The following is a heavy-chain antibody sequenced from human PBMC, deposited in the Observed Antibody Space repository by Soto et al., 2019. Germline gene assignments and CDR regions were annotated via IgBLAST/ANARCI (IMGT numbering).Heavy chain of an antibody. Sequence: QITLQESGPTLVKPTQPLTLTCTFSGFSLSTVGVGVGWISQPPGKALEWLALTYWDDDNCYRPSLRHRLTNHKDIFPNQMGLPPADVDPVDSGPYDWAPLIFMGGGDYWGQGILVTVSS. J-gene: IGHJ4*02. D-gene: IGHD3-16*01. V-gene: IGHV2-5*02. CDR1: GFSLSTVGVG. CDR2: TYWDDDN. CDR3: APLIFMGGGDY.